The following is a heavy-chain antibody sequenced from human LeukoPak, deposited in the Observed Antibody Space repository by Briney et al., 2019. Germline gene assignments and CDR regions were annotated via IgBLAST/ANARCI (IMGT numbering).Heavy chain of an antibody. V-gene: IGHV4-59*01. CDR3: ARGRGSGWFNFDY. J-gene: IGHJ4*02. CDR2: IYYSGST. D-gene: IGHD6-19*01. CDR1: GGSISGYY. Sequence: SETLSLTCTVSGGSISGYYWNWIRQPPGKGLEWIGYIYYSGSTNYNPSLKGRVTISLDTPKNQFSLKLTSVTAADTAVYYCARGRGSGWFNFDYWGQGTLVTVSS.